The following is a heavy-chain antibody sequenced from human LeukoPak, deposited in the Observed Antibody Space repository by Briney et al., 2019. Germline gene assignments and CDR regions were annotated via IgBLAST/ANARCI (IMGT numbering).Heavy chain of an antibody. Sequence: GASVKVSCKASGYTFTSYGISWVRQAPGQGLEWMGWISAYNGNTNYAQKLQGRVTMTTDTSTSTAYMGLRSLRSDDTAVYYCARVPMVRGVMENWFDPWGQGTLVTVSS. CDR1: GYTFTSYG. V-gene: IGHV1-18*01. D-gene: IGHD3-10*01. CDR2: ISAYNGNT. CDR3: ARVPMVRGVMENWFDP. J-gene: IGHJ5*02.